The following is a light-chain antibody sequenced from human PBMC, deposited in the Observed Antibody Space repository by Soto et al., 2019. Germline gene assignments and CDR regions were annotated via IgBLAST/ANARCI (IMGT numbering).Light chain of an antibody. J-gene: IGKJ4*01. CDR3: QQYDNLPLT. V-gene: IGKV1-33*01. CDR2: DAS. CDR1: HDIINY. Sequence: DIQMTHSPSSLSASVGDRVTITCQASHDIINYLNWYQQKPGKSPKLLIYDASNIETGVPSRFSESGSGTDFTFTISSLQPEDIETYYCQQYDNLPLTFGGGNKVEIK.